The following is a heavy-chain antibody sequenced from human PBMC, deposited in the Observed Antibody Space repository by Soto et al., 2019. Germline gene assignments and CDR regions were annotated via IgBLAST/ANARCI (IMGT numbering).Heavy chain of an antibody. D-gene: IGHD4-17*01. CDR3: ARGDWKDYDYRDYYYYGMDV. V-gene: IGHV4-34*01. CDR2: INHSGST. J-gene: IGHJ6*02. CDR1: GGSFSGYY. Sequence: SETLSLTCAVYGGSFSGYYWSWIRQPPGKGLEWIGEINHSGSTNYNPSLKSRVTISVDTSKNQFSLKLSSVTAADTAVYYCARGDWKDYDYRDYYYYGMDVWGQGTTVTVSS.